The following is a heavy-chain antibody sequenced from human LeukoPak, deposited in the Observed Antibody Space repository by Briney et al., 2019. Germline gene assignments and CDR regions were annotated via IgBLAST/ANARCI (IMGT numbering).Heavy chain of an antibody. CDR2: ISSSSSYI. V-gene: IGHV3-21*01. CDR1: GFTFSSYS. D-gene: IGHD3-22*01. Sequence: GGSLRLSCAASGFTFSSYSINWVRQAPGKGLEWVSSISSSSSYIYYADSVKGRFTISRDNAKNSLYLQMNSLRAEDTAVYYCARDTVGYYYDFYGSGSPFDYWGQGTLVTVSS. J-gene: IGHJ4*02. CDR3: ARDTVGYYYDFYGSGSPFDY.